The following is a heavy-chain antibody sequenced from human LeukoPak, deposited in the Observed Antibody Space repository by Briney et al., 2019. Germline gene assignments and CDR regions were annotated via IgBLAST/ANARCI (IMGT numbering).Heavy chain of an antibody. CDR1: GFTFSSYG. Sequence: GGSLRLSCAASGFTFSSYGMHWVRQAPGKGLEGVAVIWYDGSNKYYADSVKGRFTISRDNSKNTLYLQMNSLRAEDTAVYYCAKDTRYYYDSSGPYYFDYWGQGTLVTVSS. D-gene: IGHD3-22*01. CDR3: AKDTRYYYDSSGPYYFDY. V-gene: IGHV3-33*06. J-gene: IGHJ4*02. CDR2: IWYDGSNK.